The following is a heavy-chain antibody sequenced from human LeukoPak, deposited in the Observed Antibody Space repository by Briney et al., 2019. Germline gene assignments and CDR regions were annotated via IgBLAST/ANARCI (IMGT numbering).Heavy chain of an antibody. CDR1: GGSFSGYY. V-gene: IGHV4-34*01. Sequence: SETLSLTCAVYGGSFSGYYWSWIRQPPGKGLEWIGEINHSGSTNYNPSLKSRVTISVDTSKNQFSLKLSSVTAADTAVYYCARGSSVLLWFGAPGGMDVWGQGTTVTVSS. D-gene: IGHD3-10*01. CDR3: ARGSSVLLWFGAPGGMDV. J-gene: IGHJ6*02. CDR2: INHSGST.